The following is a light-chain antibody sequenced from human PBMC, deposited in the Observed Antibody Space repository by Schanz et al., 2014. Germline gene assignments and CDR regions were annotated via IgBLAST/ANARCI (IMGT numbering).Light chain of an antibody. CDR2: AAS. V-gene: IGKV3-20*01. J-gene: IGKJ2*01. CDR1: QSVSNNY. CDR3: QQYGSSLEAMYT. Sequence: EIVLTQSPGTLSLSPGERATLSCRASQSVSNNYLAWYQQKPGQAPRLLIHAASTRATGIADRFSGSASGTDFTLTISRLEPEDFAVYYCQQYGSSLEAMYTFGQGTKLEIK.